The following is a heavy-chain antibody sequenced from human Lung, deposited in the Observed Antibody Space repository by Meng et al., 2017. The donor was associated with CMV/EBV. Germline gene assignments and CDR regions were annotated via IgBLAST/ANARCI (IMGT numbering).Heavy chain of an antibody. J-gene: IGHJ5*02. CDR1: GGPFSNYA. Sequence: SXXVSXKASGGPFSNYAVSWLRQAPGQGLEWMGGIIPMLEITNYAQKFQGRVTITAVKSTGTAFMELSSLRSDDTAVYYCARGGFWLGHYSWFDPWGQGTLVTVSS. D-gene: IGHD3-3*01. V-gene: IGHV1-69*10. CDR2: IIPMLEIT. CDR3: ARGGFWLGHYSWFDP.